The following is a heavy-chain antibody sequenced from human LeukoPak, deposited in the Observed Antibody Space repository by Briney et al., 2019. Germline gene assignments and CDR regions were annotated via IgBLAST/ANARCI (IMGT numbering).Heavy chain of an antibody. CDR2: INPNSGGT. Sequence: ASVKVSCKASGYSFTGYYIHWVRQAPGQGLEWTGWINPNSGGTNYAQKFQGRVTMTRDTSISTAYMELSRLRSDDTAVYYCARDPVRSSMVRGVIMLFDYWGREPWSPSPQ. V-gene: IGHV1-2*02. CDR1: GYSFTGYY. D-gene: IGHD3-10*01. J-gene: IGHJ4*02. CDR3: ARDPVRSSMVRGVIMLFDY.